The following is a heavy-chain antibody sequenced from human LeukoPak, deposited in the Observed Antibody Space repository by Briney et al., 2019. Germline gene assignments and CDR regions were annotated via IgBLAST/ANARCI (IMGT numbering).Heavy chain of an antibody. J-gene: IGHJ4*02. CDR1: GFTFSNYA. Sequence: SGGSLRLSCAASGFTFSNYAMSWVRQAPGKGLEWVSAITDSGAYAYYAGSVKGRFTISRDNSKNTLYLQVSGLRADDTAVYYCAKVEAGSSGWYPFDYWGQGTLVTVSS. D-gene: IGHD6-19*01. CDR3: AKVEAGSSGWYPFDY. V-gene: IGHV3-23*01. CDR2: ITDSGAYA.